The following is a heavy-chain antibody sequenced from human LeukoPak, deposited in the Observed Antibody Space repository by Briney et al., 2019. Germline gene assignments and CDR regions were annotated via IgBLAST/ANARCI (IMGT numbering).Heavy chain of an antibody. CDR2: IYYSGST. J-gene: IGHJ4*02. D-gene: IGHD6-13*01. Sequence: KTSETLSLXCTVSGGSSSSYYWRWIRQPPGKGLEWIGYIYYSGSTNYNPPLKSRVTISVDTSKNQFSLKLSSVTAADTAVYYCASGSSTLGYWGQGTLVTVSS. V-gene: IGHV4-59*01. CDR1: GGSSSSYY. CDR3: ASGSSTLGY.